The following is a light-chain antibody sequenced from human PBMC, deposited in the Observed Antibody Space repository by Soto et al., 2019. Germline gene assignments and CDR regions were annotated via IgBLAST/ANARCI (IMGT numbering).Light chain of an antibody. Sequence: IVLTQSPATLSLSPGERATLSCRASQTVTSSLAWYQQKPGQAPRLLIYAASNRATGIPARFSGSGSGTDFTLTISSLEPEDFGVYYCQQRHNWPRTFGQGTKVEVK. J-gene: IGKJ1*01. CDR1: QTVTSS. V-gene: IGKV3-11*01. CDR3: QQRHNWPRT. CDR2: AAS.